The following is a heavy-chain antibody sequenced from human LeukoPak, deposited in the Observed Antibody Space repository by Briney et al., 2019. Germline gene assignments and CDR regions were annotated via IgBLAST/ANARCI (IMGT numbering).Heavy chain of an antibody. V-gene: IGHV1-3*03. CDR3: ARASGGTYYDFWSGYVPLGGNLYYYYMDV. CDR1: GYTFTSYA. Sequence: ASVKVSCKASGYTFTSYAVHWVRRAPGQSLEWMGYINDGDGNTKYSQEFQGRVTITRDTSASIVYMELSSLRSEDMAFYYCARASGGTYYDFWSGYVPLGGNLYYYYMDVWGKGTTVTVSS. J-gene: IGHJ6*03. CDR2: INDGDGNT. D-gene: IGHD3-3*01.